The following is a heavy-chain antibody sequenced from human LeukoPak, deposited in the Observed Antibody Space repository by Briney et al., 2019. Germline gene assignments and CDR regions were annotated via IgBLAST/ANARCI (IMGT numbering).Heavy chain of an antibody. CDR3: ARAARYSSGWYRRGNWFDP. V-gene: IGHV4-39*07. Sequence: PSETLSLTCTVSCRSISSSSYYWGWIRQPPGKALEWIGEINHSGRTNYNPSLKSRVTISVDTSKHQFSLKLSSVTAADTAVYYSARAARYSSGWYRRGNWFDPWGQGTLVTVSS. D-gene: IGHD6-19*01. CDR1: CRSISSSSYY. J-gene: IGHJ5*02. CDR2: INHSGRT.